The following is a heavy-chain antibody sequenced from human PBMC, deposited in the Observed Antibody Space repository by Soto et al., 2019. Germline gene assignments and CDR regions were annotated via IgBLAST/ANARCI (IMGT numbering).Heavy chain of an antibody. CDR1: GFTVSSNC. Sequence: GSLRLSCAASGFTVSSNCMSWVRQAPAKGLECVSVIYSDGSTYYADSVKGRFTISSDNSKNTLFLQMNSLRAEDTAVYYCASAKGHYYGMDVWGQGTTVTVSS. CDR3: ASAKGHYYGMDV. CDR2: IYSDGST. J-gene: IGHJ6*02. V-gene: IGHV3-53*01.